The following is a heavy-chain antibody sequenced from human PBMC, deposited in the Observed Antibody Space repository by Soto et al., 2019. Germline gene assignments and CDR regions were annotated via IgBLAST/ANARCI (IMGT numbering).Heavy chain of an antibody. V-gene: IGHV1-18*01. D-gene: IGHD5-12*01. J-gene: IGHJ6*02. CDR1: GYTFTSYG. CDR3: ARAWGPIVATIGDYGMDV. Sequence: ASVKVSCKASGYTFTSYGISWVRQAPGQGLEWMGWISAYNGNTNYAQKLQGRVTMTTDTSTSTAYMELSSLRSDDTAVYYCARAWGPIVATIGDYGMDVWGQGTTVTVSS. CDR2: ISAYNGNT.